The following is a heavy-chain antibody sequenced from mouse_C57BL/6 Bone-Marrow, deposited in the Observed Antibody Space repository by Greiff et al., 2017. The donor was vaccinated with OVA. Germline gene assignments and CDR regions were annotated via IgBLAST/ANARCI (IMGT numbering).Heavy chain of an antibody. J-gene: IGHJ1*03. CDR1: GYTFTSYT. CDR3: ASDITTVVGPYV. D-gene: IGHD1-1*01. V-gene: IGHV1-4*01. Sequence: VQLQPSWAELARPGASVKMSCKASGYTFTSYTMHWVKQRPGQGLEWIGYINPSSGYTKYNQKFKDKATLTADKSSSTAYMQLSSLTSEDSAVYYCASDITTVVGPYVWGTGTTVTVSS. CDR2: INPSSGYT.